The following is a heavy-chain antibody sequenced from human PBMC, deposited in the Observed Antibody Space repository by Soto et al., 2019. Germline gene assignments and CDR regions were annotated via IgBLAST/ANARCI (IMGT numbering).Heavy chain of an antibody. Sequence: SGGPLVYPTRTVMMACAFGGFSLSTGGEGVGWIRQPPGKALEWLALIFSNDDKRYRPSLRNRLTISKDTSKNQLVLIMTNMDPVDTATYYCAHRRSPNEYGWDVWGQGTTVSV. CDR3: AHRRSPNEYGWDV. CDR1: GFSLSTGGEG. D-gene: IGHD1-26*01. CDR2: IFSNDDK. J-gene: IGHJ6*02. V-gene: IGHV2-5*01.